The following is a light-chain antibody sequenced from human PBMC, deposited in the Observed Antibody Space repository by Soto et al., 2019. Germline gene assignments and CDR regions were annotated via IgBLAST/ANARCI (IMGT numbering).Light chain of an antibody. CDR3: CSYARSHYV. Sequence: QSALTQPASVSGFPGQSITISCTGTSSDVGSYNLVSWYRQHPGTAPKLMISEVTKRPSGVSNRFSGSKSGNTASLTISGLQAEDEADYYCCSYARSHYVFGTGTKVTVL. J-gene: IGLJ1*01. CDR1: SSDVGSYNL. V-gene: IGLV2-23*02. CDR2: EVT.